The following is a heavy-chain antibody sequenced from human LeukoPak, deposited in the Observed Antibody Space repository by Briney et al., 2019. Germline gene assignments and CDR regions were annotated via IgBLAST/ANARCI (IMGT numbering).Heavy chain of an antibody. J-gene: IGHJ3*02. Sequence: SETLSLTCSVSGGSISGYYWSWIRQPAGKGLEWIGRVYTSGSTSWGTNYNPSLKSRVTMSVDTSKNQFSLRLNSLTAADTAVYFCARALGGDTAMFAFDIWGQGTMVTVSS. CDR3: ARALGGDTAMFAFDI. CDR2: VYTSGSTSWGT. V-gene: IGHV4-4*07. D-gene: IGHD5-18*01. CDR1: GGSISGYY.